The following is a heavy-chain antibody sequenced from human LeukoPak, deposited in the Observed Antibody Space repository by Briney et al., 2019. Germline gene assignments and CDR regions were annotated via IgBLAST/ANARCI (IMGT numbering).Heavy chain of an antibody. Sequence: PSETVSLTCTVSGASISTYYWSWIRQPPGKGLEWIGRIYYSGTTSYNPSLKSRVTISVDTSKNQFSLNVNSVTAADTAVYNCAGYGSGSQKYLDYWGQVILATVSS. V-gene: IGHV4-59*01. CDR1: GASISTYY. CDR3: AGYGSGSQKYLDY. CDR2: IYYSGTT. J-gene: IGHJ4*02. D-gene: IGHD3-10*01.